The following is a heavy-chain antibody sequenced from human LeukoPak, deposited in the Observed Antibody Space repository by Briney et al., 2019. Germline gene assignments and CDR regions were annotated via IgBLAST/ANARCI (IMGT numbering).Heavy chain of an antibody. CDR3: ARDQDGDYQMNPYYYYGMDV. V-gene: IGHV3-33*08. CDR1: GFTFSSYA. Sequence: GGSLRLSCAASGFTFSSYAMSWVRQAPGKGLEWVTFISYDDSEKYYIDSVQGRFTVSRDNSKNTLFLQMNSLRAEDTAVYYCARDQDGDYQMNPYYYYGMDVWGQGTTVTVSS. D-gene: IGHD4-17*01. J-gene: IGHJ6*02. CDR2: ISYDDSEK.